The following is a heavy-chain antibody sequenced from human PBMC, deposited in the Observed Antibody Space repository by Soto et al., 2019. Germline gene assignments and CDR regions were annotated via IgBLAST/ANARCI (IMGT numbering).Heavy chain of an antibody. CDR1: GFTVSSNY. CDR3: ATDRRGYSYGGTWDYGMDV. J-gene: IGHJ6*02. D-gene: IGHD5-18*01. Sequence: GGSLRLSCAASGFTVSSNYMSLVRQSPGKGLEWVSFIYIGGSTYYADSVKGRFTISRDNSKNTLYLQMNSLRAEDTAVYYCATDRRGYSYGGTWDYGMDVWGQGTTVTLSS. V-gene: IGHV3-53*01. CDR2: IYIGGST.